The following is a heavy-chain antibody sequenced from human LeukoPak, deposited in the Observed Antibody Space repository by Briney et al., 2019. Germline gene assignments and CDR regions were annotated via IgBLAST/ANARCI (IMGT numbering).Heavy chain of an antibody. D-gene: IGHD1-26*01. CDR3: ARHSGGTYYVNFDP. CDR2: IYQSETA. CDR1: GYSISSGYF. Sequence: SETLSLTCTVSGYSISSGYFWGWMRQPPGKGLEWIGSIYQSETAHYNPSLKSRVTISVDTSKNQFSLKLSSVTAADTAVYYCARHSGGTYYVNFDPWGQGTLVTVSS. V-gene: IGHV4-38-2*02. J-gene: IGHJ5*02.